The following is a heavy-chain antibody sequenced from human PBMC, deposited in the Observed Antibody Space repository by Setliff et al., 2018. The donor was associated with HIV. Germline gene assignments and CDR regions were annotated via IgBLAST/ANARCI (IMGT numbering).Heavy chain of an antibody. D-gene: IGHD6-13*01. CDR2: IRSKANNYAT. J-gene: IGHJ6*03. Sequence: GGSLRLSCAASGFSNSALHWVRQAPGKGLEWVGRIRSKANNYATEYGASVKGRFIISRDDSKNMAYLQMNSLRAEDTAVYYCAKVPLLYSSSWYRDDYYYMDVWGKGTTVTVSS. CDR3: AKVPLLYSSSWYRDDYYYMDV. CDR1: GFSNSA. V-gene: IGHV3-73*01.